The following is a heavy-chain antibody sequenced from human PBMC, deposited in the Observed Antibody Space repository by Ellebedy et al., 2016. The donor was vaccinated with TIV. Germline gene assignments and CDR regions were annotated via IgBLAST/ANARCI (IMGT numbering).Heavy chain of an antibody. CDR3: ASSRYHYYVGNAVFAY. D-gene: IGHD3-10*01. Sequence: PGGSLRLSCTASGFTFRSYAMSWVRQAPGKGLEWVAGVNGGGFVIAYADSVKGRFTISRDKSKNTLDLQMNSLRAEDTAIYYCASSRYHYYVGNAVFAYWGQGTLVTVSS. CDR1: GFTFRSYA. J-gene: IGHJ4*02. CDR2: VNGGGFVI. V-gene: IGHV3-23*01.